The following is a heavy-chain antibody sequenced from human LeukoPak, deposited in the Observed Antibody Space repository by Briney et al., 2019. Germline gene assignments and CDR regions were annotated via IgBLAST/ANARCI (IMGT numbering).Heavy chain of an antibody. CDR1: GGSFSGYY. V-gene: IGHV4-34*01. Sequence: PSETLSLTCAVYGGSFSGYYWSWIRQPPGKGLEWIGEINLSGSTNYNPSLKSRVTISVDTSKNQFSLKLSSVTAADTAVYYCARTPSIAAALGGFVYWGQGTLVTVSS. D-gene: IGHD6-13*01. CDR2: INLSGST. J-gene: IGHJ4*02. CDR3: ARTPSIAAALGGFVY.